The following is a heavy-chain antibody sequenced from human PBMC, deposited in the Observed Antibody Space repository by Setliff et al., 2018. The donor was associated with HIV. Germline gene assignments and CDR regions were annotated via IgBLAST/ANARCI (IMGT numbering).Heavy chain of an antibody. CDR1: GFTFSSYA. CDR2: IKEDGSAR. Sequence: LSLSCAASGFTFSSYAMSWVRQAPGKGLEWVANIKEDGSARYYVDSVKGRFTVSRDNAKNSLFLQMNSLSVEDTAVYYCARKAAALDYWGRGTLVTVSS. J-gene: IGHJ4*01. V-gene: IGHV3-7*01. CDR3: ARKAAALDY. D-gene: IGHD6-13*01.